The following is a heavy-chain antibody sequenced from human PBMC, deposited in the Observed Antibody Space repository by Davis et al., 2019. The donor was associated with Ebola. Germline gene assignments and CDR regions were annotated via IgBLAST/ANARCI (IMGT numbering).Heavy chain of an antibody. J-gene: IGHJ4*02. D-gene: IGHD3-10*01. Sequence: SETLSLTCTVSGGSIRSYYWSWIRQPPGKGLEWIGYIYYSGSTNYNPSLKSRVTISVDTSKNQFSLKLSSVTAADTAVYYCARGTMVRGVIITPFDYWGQGTLVTVSS. CDR1: GGSIRSYY. CDR3: ARGTMVRGVIITPFDY. V-gene: IGHV4-59*08. CDR2: IYYSGST.